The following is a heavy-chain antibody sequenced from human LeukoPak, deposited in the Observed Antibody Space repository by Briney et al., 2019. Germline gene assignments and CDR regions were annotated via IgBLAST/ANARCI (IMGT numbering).Heavy chain of an antibody. Sequence: SETLSLTCIVSGGTISSYYWNWIRQPPGKGLGWIGYIHDSGSTKYNPSLKSRVPISVETSKNQFSLKLSSVPAADTAVYYCARWYYSGWAFDYWGQGTLVTGSS. CDR1: GGTISSYY. J-gene: IGHJ4*02. D-gene: IGHD6-19*01. CDR3: ARWYYSGWAFDY. CDR2: IHDSGST. V-gene: IGHV4-59*08.